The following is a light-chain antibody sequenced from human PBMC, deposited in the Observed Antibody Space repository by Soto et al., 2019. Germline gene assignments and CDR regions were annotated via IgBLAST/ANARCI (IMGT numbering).Light chain of an antibody. CDR3: QQTYSAPLS. CDR1: QSISNY. V-gene: IGKV1-39*01. CDR2: GAS. Sequence: DVQMTQSPSSLSASVGDRVNISCRASQSISNYLNWYQQKPGKAPKLLIHGASSLQGGVPLRFSGSGFGTEFTLTISNLQPDDFTTYYCQQTYSAPLSFVGGTKVEI. J-gene: IGKJ4*01.